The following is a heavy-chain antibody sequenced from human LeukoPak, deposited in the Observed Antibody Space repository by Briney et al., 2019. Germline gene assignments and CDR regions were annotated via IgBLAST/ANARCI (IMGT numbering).Heavy chain of an antibody. D-gene: IGHD3-10*01. V-gene: IGHV3-30*02. CDR2: IRYDGSNK. Sequence: GGSLRLSCAASGFTFSSYGMHWVRQAPGKGLEWVAFIRYDGSNKYYADSVKGRFTISRDNSKNTLYLQMNSLRAEDTAVYYCAKDSEWFGELPEGRFDPWGQGTLVTVSS. CDR3: AKDSEWFGELPEGRFDP. J-gene: IGHJ5*02. CDR1: GFTFSSYG.